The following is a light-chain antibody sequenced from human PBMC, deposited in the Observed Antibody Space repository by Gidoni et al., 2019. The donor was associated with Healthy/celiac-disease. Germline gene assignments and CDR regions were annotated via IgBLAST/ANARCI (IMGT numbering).Light chain of an antibody. CDR2: GAS. CDR3: QQNNNWPRT. V-gene: IGKV3-15*01. J-gene: IGKJ1*01. Sequence: EIVMTQSPATLSVSPGESATLSCRASQSVSSNLAWYQQKPGQAPRLLIYGASTRATGIPARFSGSGSGTEFTLTIRSLQSEDFAVYYCQQNNNWPRTFGQGTKVEIK. CDR1: QSVSSN.